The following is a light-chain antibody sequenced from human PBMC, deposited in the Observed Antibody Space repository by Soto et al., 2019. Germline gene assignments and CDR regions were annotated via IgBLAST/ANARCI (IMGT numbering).Light chain of an antibody. CDR2: WAS. V-gene: IGKV4-1*01. J-gene: IGKJ4*01. CDR3: QQYYSTPS. Sequence: DIVMTQSPDSLAVSLGERATINCKSSQSVLYSSNNKNYLAWYQQKQGKPPKLLIYWASTRESGVPDRFSGSRSGTNFTLTISSLQAEDVAVYYCQQYYSTPSFGGGTKVEIK. CDR1: QSVLYSSNNKNY.